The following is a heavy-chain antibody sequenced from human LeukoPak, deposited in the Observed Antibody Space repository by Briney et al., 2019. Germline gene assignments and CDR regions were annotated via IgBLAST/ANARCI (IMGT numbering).Heavy chain of an antibody. CDR2: ISAYNGNT. CDR1: GYTFTSYG. J-gene: IGHJ5*02. D-gene: IGHD3-3*01. Sequence: ASVKVSCKASGYTFTSYGISWVRQAPGQGLEWMGWISAYNGNTNYAQKLQGRVTMTTDTSTSTAYMELRSLRSDDTAVYYCARATGYDFWSGYYEDSWFDPWGQGTLVTVSS. CDR3: ARATGYDFWSGYYEDSWFDP. V-gene: IGHV1-18*01.